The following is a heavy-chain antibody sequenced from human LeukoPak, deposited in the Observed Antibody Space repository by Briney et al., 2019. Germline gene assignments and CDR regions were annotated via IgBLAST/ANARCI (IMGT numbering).Heavy chain of an antibody. V-gene: IGHV1-18*01. Sequence: EASVKVSCKASGYTFTSYGLSWVRQAPGQGLEWMGWNSPYNDNTNYAQKLQGRVTMTTDTSTSTAYMELRSLRSDDTAVYYCARDYTTSGVTHVFWDYWGQGTLVTVSS. CDR2: NSPYNDNT. D-gene: IGHD3-9*01. CDR3: ARDYTTSGVTHVFWDY. CDR1: GYTFTSYG. J-gene: IGHJ4*02.